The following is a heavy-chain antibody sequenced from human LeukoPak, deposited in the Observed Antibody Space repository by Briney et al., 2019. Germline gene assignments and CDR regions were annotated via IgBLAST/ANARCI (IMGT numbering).Heavy chain of an antibody. CDR1: GFTFSNYG. CDR2: ISGSGHNT. J-gene: IGHJ4*02. D-gene: IGHD6-19*01. CDR3: ARDPAVAGDYLEY. V-gene: IGHV3-21*01. Sequence: PGGTLRLSCAASGFTFSNYGMNWVRQAPGKGLEWVSAISGSGHNTYYADSVKGRFTISRDIAKNSLYLQMNSLRAEDTAVYYCARDPAVAGDYLEYWGQGTLVTVSS.